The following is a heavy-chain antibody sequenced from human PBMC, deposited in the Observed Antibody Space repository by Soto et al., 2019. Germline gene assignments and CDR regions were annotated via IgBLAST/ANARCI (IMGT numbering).Heavy chain of an antibody. CDR2: IIPIFGTA. Sequence: QVQLVQSGAEVKKPGSSVKVSCKASGGTFSSYAISWVRQAPGQGLEWMGGIIPIFGTANYAQKFQGRVTITADKSTSTAYMELSSLRSEDTAVYYCTIGGVYYDSSGYYPAGAFDIWGQGTMVTVSS. V-gene: IGHV1-69*06. CDR3: TIGGVYYDSSGYYPAGAFDI. CDR1: GGTFSSYA. D-gene: IGHD3-22*01. J-gene: IGHJ3*02.